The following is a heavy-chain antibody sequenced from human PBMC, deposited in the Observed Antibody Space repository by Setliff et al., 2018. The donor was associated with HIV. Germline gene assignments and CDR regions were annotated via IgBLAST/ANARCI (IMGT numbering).Heavy chain of an antibody. CDR2: VYFSGST. CDR3: VRGGYSSTWYYYYYMDV. Sequence: SETLSLTCAVYGGSFSDYYWSWIRQSPGKGLVWVGYVYFSGSTEYNPSLRGRVTISVDTSKNQLSLKLTSVTAADTAVYYCVRGGYSSTWYYYYYMDVWGKGTTVTVSS. V-gene: IGHV4-59*01. J-gene: IGHJ6*03. CDR1: GGSFSDYY. D-gene: IGHD6-13*01.